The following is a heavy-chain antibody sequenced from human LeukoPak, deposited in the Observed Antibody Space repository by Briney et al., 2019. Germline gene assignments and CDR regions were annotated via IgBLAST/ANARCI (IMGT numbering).Heavy chain of an antibody. CDR2: IYYSGST. J-gene: IGHJ2*01. Sequence: PSETLSLTCTVSGGSITSSSYYWGWIRQPPGKGLEWIVTIYYSGSTYYNPSLKSRVTISVDTSKNQFSLKLSSVTAADTAVYYCARGLWYFDLWGRGTLVTVSS. D-gene: IGHD3/OR15-3a*01. V-gene: IGHV4-39*01. CDR3: ARGLWYFDL. CDR1: GGSITSSSYY.